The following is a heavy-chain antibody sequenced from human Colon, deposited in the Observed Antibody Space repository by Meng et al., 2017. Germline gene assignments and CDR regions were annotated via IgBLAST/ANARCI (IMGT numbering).Heavy chain of an antibody. CDR3: ARGIWSLTKIAYYFDY. CDR2: INAGNGNT. D-gene: IGHD2/OR15-2a*01. Sequence: QVPLVQSGADVKKPGASVKLSCKASGYTFTNYAIHWVRQAPGQRLEWMGWINAGNGNTKYSQNFQGRFTITRDTSASTAYMELSSLRSEDTAVYYCARGIWSLTKIAYYFDYWGQGTLVTVSS. CDR1: GYTFTNYA. J-gene: IGHJ4*02. V-gene: IGHV1-3*01.